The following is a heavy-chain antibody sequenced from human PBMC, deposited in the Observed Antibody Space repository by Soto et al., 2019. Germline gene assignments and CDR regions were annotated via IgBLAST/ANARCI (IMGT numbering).Heavy chain of an antibody. CDR1: GFTFSSYA. CDR3: AREEHSSGWYWKY. Sequence: GGSLKLSCAASGFTFSSYAMHWVRQAPGKGLEWVAVISYDGSNKYYADSVKGRFTISRDNSKNTLYLQMNSLRAEDTAVYYCAREEHSSGWYWKYWGQGTLVTVSS. D-gene: IGHD6-19*01. J-gene: IGHJ4*02. CDR2: ISYDGSNK. V-gene: IGHV3-30-3*01.